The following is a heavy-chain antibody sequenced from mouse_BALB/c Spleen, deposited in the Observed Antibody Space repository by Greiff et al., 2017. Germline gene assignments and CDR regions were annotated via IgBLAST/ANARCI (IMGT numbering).Heavy chain of an antibody. CDR1: GYTFTSYW. J-gene: IGHJ4*01. CDR2: INPSTGYT. V-gene: IGHV1-7*01. D-gene: IGHD1-1*01. CDR3: ARGSSRYYYAMDY. Sequence: QVQLQQSGAELAKPGASVKMSCKASGYTFTSYWMHWVKQRPGQGLEWIGYINPSTGYTEYNQKFKDKATLTADKSSSTAYMQLSSLTSEDSAVYYCARGSSRYYYAMDYGGQGTSVTVSS.